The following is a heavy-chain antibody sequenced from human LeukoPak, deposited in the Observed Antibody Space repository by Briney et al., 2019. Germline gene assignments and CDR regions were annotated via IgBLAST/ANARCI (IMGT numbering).Heavy chain of an antibody. CDR2: ISAHDGNT. D-gene: IGHD6-13*01. CDR3: ARWQQLGDFDY. V-gene: IGHV1-18*01. CDR1: GYTFTSYG. J-gene: IGHJ4*02. Sequence: PLASVKVSCKASGYTFTSYGISWVRQAPGLGLEWMGWISAHDGNTNHAQKLQGRVTMTTDTSTSTAYMELRSLTSDDTAVYYCARWQQLGDFDYWGQGTLVTVSS.